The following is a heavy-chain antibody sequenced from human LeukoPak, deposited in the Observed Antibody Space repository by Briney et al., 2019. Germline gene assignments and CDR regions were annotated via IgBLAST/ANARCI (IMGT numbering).Heavy chain of an antibody. D-gene: IGHD2-21*01. J-gene: IGHJ4*02. CDR1: DGSLDIYY. Sequence: PSDTLSLTCGASDGSLDIYYWMFVRQPPGKGLQWIGEITYRGSPYYHPSLKSRVTISIDASQRHVSLTLSSVTAADTAVYYCATYGGDWKFDSWGQGTLVTVSS. CDR2: ITYRGSP. CDR3: ATYGGDWKFDS. V-gene: IGHV4-34*01.